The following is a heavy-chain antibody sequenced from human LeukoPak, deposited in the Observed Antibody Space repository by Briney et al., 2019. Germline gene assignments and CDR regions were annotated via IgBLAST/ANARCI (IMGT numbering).Heavy chain of an antibody. J-gene: IGHJ4*02. D-gene: IGHD6-13*01. Sequence: GDSLKISCKGSGYTFTSNWIGWVRQMPGKGLEWMGIIYPGDSETRYSPSFQGQVTMSADKSISTAYLQWSSPKASDTAMYYCARNPSGYHFDYWGQGTLVTVSS. CDR3: ARNPSGYHFDY. CDR1: GYTFTSNW. V-gene: IGHV5-51*01. CDR2: IYPGDSET.